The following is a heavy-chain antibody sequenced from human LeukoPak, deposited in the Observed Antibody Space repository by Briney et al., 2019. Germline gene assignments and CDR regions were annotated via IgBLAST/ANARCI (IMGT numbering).Heavy chain of an antibody. D-gene: IGHD1-1*01. V-gene: IGHV3-7*01. CDR1: GFTFSSYW. CDR2: IKQDGSEK. CDR3: ARVGEVVVPNGDGELERRDYLDY. Sequence: GGSLRLSCAASGFTFSSYWMSWVRQAPGKGLEWVANIKQDGSEKYYVDSVKGRFTISRDNAKNSLYLQMNSLRAEDTAVYYCARVGEVVVPNGDGELERRDYLDYWGQGTLVTVSS. J-gene: IGHJ4*02.